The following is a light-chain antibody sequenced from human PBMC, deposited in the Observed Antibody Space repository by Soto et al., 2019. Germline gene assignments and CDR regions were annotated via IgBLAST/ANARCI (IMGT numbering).Light chain of an antibody. CDR2: GAS. CDR3: QQYNNGPRT. J-gene: IGKJ1*01. CDR1: QSVSSN. Sequence: EIVMTQSPATLSVSPGERATLSCRASQSVSSNLAWYQQKPGQAPRLLIYGASTRATGIPARFSGSGSGTEFTLTISSLQSADFEVYYCQQYNNGPRTFGQGTKVEIK. V-gene: IGKV3-15*01.